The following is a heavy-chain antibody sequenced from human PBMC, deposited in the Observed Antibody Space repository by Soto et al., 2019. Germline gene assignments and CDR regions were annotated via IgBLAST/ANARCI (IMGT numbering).Heavy chain of an antibody. Sequence: QVQLQESGPGLVKPSQTLSLTCTVSGGSISSVGYYWSWIRQHPGKGLEWIGYIYNSGSTHYNPSLKSRITMSVDTSKNQFSLKLSSATVADTAVYFCARETVGTIDRWGQGTLVTVSS. CDR1: GGSISSVGYY. D-gene: IGHD5-12*01. CDR2: IYNSGST. CDR3: ARETVGTIDR. V-gene: IGHV4-31*03. J-gene: IGHJ5*02.